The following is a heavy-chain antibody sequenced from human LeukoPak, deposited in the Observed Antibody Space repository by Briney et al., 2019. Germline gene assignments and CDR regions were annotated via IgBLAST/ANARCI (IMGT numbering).Heavy chain of an antibody. CDR3: ARLLWSGQVYDY. CDR1: GGSISTYY. V-gene: IGHV4-4*07. D-gene: IGHD3-3*01. Sequence: SETLSLTCTVSGGSISTYYWSWIRQSAGKGLEWIGRIYSGGSTNYNPSLKSRVSMSVDTSKNQFSLRLTSVTAADTAVYFCARLLWSGQVYDYWGQGVLVTVSS. CDR2: IYSGGST. J-gene: IGHJ4*02.